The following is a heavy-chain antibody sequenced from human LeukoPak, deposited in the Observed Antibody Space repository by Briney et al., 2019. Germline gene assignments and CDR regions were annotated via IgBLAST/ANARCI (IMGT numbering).Heavy chain of an antibody. CDR2: IYYIGST. D-gene: IGHD2-21*02. J-gene: IGHJ6*03. V-gene: IGHV4-59*01. Sequence: SETLSLTCTVSGGSISNYYWSWIRQPPGKELEWIGYIYYIGSTNYNPSLKRRVTISVDTSKNQFSLKLSSVTAADTAVYYCAKGSYCGGDCYSDMDVWGNGTTVIVSS. CDR3: AKGSYCGGDCYSDMDV. CDR1: GGSISNYY.